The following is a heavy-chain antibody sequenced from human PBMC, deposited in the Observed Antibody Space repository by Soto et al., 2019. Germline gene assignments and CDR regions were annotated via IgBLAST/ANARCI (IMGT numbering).Heavy chain of an antibody. CDR1: GDSMNSEY. D-gene: IGHD3-22*01. J-gene: IGHJ4*02. V-gene: IGHV4-4*09. CDR2: IFPTGTT. CDR3: ARCMGYDDSGRFDPTFDR. Sequence: QVQLQESGPGLVRPSETLSLTCSVSGDSMNSEYWTWIRQTPGKGLEWIGYIFPTGTTHYNPSLTSRVIISVDRSKNQFSLDLFSVTAADTAIYYCARCMGYDDSGRFDPTFDRWGQGTRVTVSS.